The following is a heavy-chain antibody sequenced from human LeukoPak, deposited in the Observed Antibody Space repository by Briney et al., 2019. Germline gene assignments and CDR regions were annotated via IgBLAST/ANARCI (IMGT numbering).Heavy chain of an antibody. CDR2: INPNSGGT. CDR1: GYTFTGYY. CDR3: ARVIEVRGVILFDY. D-gene: IGHD3-10*01. J-gene: IGHJ4*02. Sequence: ASVKVSCKASGYTFTGYYMHWVRQAPGQGLEWMGWINPNSGGTNYAQKFQGRVTMTRDTSISTAYMELSRLRSDDTAVYYCARVIEVRGVILFDYWGQGTLVTVSS. V-gene: IGHV1-2*02.